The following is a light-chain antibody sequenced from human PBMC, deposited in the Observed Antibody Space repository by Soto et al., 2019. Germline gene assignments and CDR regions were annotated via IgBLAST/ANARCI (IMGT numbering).Light chain of an antibody. V-gene: IGLV1-44*01. CDR1: SSNIGANT. CDR2: NND. J-gene: IGLJ1*01. Sequence: YLLTQPPSASGTPGQMVTISCSGSSSNIGANTVNWYQQLPATAPKLLISNNDQRPSGVPDRFSGSKSGTSASLAISGLQSEDDADYYCAAWDDSLYGRVFGSGTKVTVL. CDR3: AAWDDSLYGRV.